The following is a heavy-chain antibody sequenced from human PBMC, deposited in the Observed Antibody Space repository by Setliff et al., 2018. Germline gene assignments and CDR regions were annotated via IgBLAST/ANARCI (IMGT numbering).Heavy chain of an antibody. D-gene: IGHD2-2*01. J-gene: IGHJ4*02. V-gene: IGHV3-30*07. Sequence: GGSLRLSCAASGFIFSSYAMHWVRQAPGKGLEWVAVMSYDGNNKYYADSVKGRFTISRDNSKNTLYLQMNSLRAEDTAVYYCARAHSSTLSVHDYWGQGTLVTVSS. CDR3: ARAHSSTLSVHDY. CDR2: MSYDGNNK. CDR1: GFIFSSYA.